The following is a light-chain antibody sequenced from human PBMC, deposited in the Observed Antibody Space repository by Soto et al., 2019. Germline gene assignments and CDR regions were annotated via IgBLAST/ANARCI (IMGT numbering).Light chain of an antibody. CDR1: SSDVGGYNY. CDR2: EVS. J-gene: IGLJ3*02. V-gene: IGLV2-8*01. CDR3: NPYAGSNNWV. Sequence: QSALTQPASVSGSPGQSITISCTGTSSDVGGYNYVSWYQQHPGKAPKLMIYEVSKRPSGVPDRFSGSKSGNTAPLTVSGLQAEDEADYDCNPYAGSNNWVFGGGTKLTVL.